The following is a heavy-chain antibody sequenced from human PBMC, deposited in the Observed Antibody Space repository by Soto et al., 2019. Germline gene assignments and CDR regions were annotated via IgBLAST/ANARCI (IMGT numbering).Heavy chain of an antibody. Sequence: SETLSLTCTVSGGSVSSDSYYWAWIRQPPGKGLEWIGYVYYSGSTNYNPSLKSRVTISIDTSKNQFSLKLTSVTAADTGVYYCARMDTRGYDFAYWGQGALVTVSS. CDR2: VYYSGST. CDR3: ARMDTRGYDFAY. D-gene: IGHD5-12*01. J-gene: IGHJ4*02. CDR1: GGSVSSDSYY. V-gene: IGHV4-61*01.